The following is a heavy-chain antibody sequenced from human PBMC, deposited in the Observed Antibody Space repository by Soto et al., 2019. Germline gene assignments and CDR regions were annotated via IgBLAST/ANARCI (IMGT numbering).Heavy chain of an antibody. J-gene: IGHJ4*01. V-gene: IGHV2-5*01. CDR2: IYWNADQ. CDR1: GFSLTTRGVG. D-gene: IGHD3-9*01. CDR3: GHILLTGPQIHF. Sequence: QITLRESGPPLVRPTQPLTLTCTFSGFSLTTRGVGVGWIRQPPGKALEWLAFIYWNADQRYTSSLNNRLPIPRQSPDNQAMLQLTNMAPVDTAANYCGHILLTGPQIHFSGRATLVTISS.